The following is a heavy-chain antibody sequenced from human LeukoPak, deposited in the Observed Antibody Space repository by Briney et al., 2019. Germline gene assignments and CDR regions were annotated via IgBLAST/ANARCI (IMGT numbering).Heavy chain of an antibody. D-gene: IGHD2-2*01. J-gene: IGHJ6*03. CDR2: ISAYNGNT. V-gene: IGHV1-18*01. Sequence: GASVKVSCKASGYTFTSYGISWVRQAPGQGLEWMGWISAYNGNTNYAQKLQGRVTLTEDTSTGTAYMDLSSLSADDTAVYYCATGVFCATTTCPGYQHFYYFMDVWGKGTTVTVSS. CDR3: ATGVFCATTTCPGYQHFYYFMDV. CDR1: GYTFTSYG.